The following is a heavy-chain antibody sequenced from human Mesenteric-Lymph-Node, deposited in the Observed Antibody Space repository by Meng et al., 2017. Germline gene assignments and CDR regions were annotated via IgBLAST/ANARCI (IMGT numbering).Heavy chain of an antibody. CDR3: ARVTMIGYFDY. D-gene: IGHD3-22*01. CDR1: DYIFTSFG. CDR2: ISGHNGNT. V-gene: IGHV1-18*01. J-gene: IGHJ4*01. Sequence: QVQLVQSGAEVKKLGASVKVACKASDYIFTSFGLRWVRQAPGQGLEWMGWISGHNGNTKYAQQFQGRVTMTTDTSTSTAYMELRSLRADDTAVYYCARVTMIGYFDYWGQGTLVTVSS.